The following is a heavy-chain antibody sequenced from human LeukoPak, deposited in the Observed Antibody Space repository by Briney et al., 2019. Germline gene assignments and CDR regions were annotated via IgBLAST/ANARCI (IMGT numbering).Heavy chain of an antibody. Sequence: SVKVSCKASGGTFSSYAISWVRQAPGQGLEWMGRIIPIFGAANYAQKFQGRVTITTDESTSTAYMELSSLRSEDTAVYYCARSTYYDFWSGYYFDYWGQGTLVTVSS. V-gene: IGHV1-69*05. CDR2: IIPIFGAA. CDR3: ARSTYYDFWSGYYFDY. CDR1: GGTFSSYA. D-gene: IGHD3-3*01. J-gene: IGHJ4*02.